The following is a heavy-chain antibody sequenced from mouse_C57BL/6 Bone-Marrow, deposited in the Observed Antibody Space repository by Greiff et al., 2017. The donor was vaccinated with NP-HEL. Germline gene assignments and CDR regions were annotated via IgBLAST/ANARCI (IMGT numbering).Heavy chain of an antibody. D-gene: IGHD2-3*01. CDR2: IDHSDSYT. V-gene: IGHV1-69*01. CDR3: ASHYDGYCDY. J-gene: IGHJ2*01. CDR1: GYTFTSYW. Sequence: QVQLQQPGAELVMPGASVKLSCKASGYTFTSYWMHWVKQRPGQGLEWIGEIDHSDSYTNYNQKFKGKSTLTVDKSSSTAYMQLSSLTSEDSAVYYCASHYDGYCDYWGQGTTLTVSS.